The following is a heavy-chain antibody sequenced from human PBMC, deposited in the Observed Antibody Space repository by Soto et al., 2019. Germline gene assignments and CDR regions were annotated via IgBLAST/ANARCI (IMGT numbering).Heavy chain of an antibody. Sequence: EVQLVESGGGLVQPGGSLRLSCAASGFTFSNYWMYWVRQAPGKGLVWLSRVNNDGTDTTHADSLKGRFTISRDNAENTLYLQMNSLRAEDTALYYCARGGLQHALDVWGQGSTVTVSS. V-gene: IGHV3-74*03. J-gene: IGHJ6*02. CDR1: GFTFSNYW. CDR2: VNNDGTDT. D-gene: IGHD6-13*01. CDR3: ARGGLQHALDV.